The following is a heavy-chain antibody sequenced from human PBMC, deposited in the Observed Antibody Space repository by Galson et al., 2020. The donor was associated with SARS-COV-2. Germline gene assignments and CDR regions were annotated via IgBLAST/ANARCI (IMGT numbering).Heavy chain of an antibody. CDR3: ARDTGYSSGWSPYYYYYYMDV. V-gene: IGHV1-18*01. CDR2: ISAYNDNT. J-gene: IGHJ6*03. CDR1: GYTFTSYG. D-gene: IGHD6-19*01. Sequence: ASVKVSCKASGYTFTSYGISWVRQAPGQGLEWMGWISAYNDNTNYAQKLQGRVTMTTDTSTSTAYMELRSLRSDDTAVYYCARDTGYSSGWSPYYYYYYMDVWGKGTTVTVSS.